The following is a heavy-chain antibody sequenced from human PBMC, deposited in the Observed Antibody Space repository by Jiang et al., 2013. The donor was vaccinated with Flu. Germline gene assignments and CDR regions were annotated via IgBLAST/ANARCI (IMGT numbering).Heavy chain of an antibody. Sequence: GPGLVKPSQTLSLTCSVSGDSISSAGYYWSWIRQPAGKGLEWIGRIYTSGSTTYNPSLKSRVTISLDTSKNQFSLKLSSVTAADTAVYYCARGQVVIGYYYYAMDVWGQGTTVTVSS. CDR1: GDSISSAGYY. CDR3: ARGQVVIGYYYYAMDV. V-gene: IGHV4-61*02. CDR2: IYTSGST. D-gene: IGHD3-22*01. J-gene: IGHJ6*02.